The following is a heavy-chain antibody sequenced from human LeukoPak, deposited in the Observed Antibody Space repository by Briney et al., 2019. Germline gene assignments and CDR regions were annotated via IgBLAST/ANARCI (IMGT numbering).Heavy chain of an antibody. V-gene: IGHV3-30*04. Sequence: GGSLRLSCAASGFTFSSYAMHWVRQAPGKGLEWVAVISYDGSNKYYADSVKGRFTISRYNSKNTLYLQMNSLRAEDTAVYYCAREGRDTAMVIDYFDYWGQGTLVTVSS. CDR3: AREGRDTAMVIDYFDY. CDR2: ISYDGSNK. J-gene: IGHJ4*02. CDR1: GFTFSSYA. D-gene: IGHD5-18*01.